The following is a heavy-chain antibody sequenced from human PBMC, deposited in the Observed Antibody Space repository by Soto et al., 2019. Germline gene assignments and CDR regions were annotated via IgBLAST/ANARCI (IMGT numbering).Heavy chain of an antibody. J-gene: IGHJ6*01. CDR3: ASHGQNGDGPLAF. CDR1: GYFFSSQW. CDR2: IHPGNSDT. V-gene: IGHV5-51*01. Sequence: PGESLKISCKGSGYFFSSQWIAWVRLMPGKGLEWMGIIHPGNSDTRYSLSFQGQVTISVDGSINTAYVQSRSLEASDTAVYYCASHGQNGDGPLAFWGQGATVTVSS. D-gene: IGHD2-21*01.